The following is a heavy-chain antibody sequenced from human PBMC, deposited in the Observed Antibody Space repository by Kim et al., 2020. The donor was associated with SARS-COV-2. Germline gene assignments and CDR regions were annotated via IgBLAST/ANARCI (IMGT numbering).Heavy chain of an antibody. J-gene: IGHJ6*02. D-gene: IGHD2-15*01. CDR2: INHSGST. CDR1: GGSFSGYY. CDR3: ARSRGLNCSGGSCYSSGYGMDV. V-gene: IGHV4-34*01. Sequence: SETLSLTCAVYGGSFSGYYWSGIRQPPGKGLEWIGEINHSGSTNYNPSLKSRVTISVDTSKNQFSLKLSSVTAADTAVYYCARSRGLNCSGGSCYSSGYGMDVWGQGTTGTVSS.